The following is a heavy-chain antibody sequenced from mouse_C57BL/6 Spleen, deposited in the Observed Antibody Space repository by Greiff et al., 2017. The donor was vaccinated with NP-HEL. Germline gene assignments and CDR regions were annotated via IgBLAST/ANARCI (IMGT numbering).Heavy chain of an antibody. CDR1: GYAFTNYL. J-gene: IGHJ4*01. Sequence: QVQLQQSGAELVRPGTSVKVSCKASGYAFTNYLIEWVKQRPGQGLEWIGVINPGSGGTNYNEKFKGKATLTADKSSSTAYMQLSSLTSEDSAVYFCARGGYGNRAMDYWGQGTSVTVSS. CDR3: ARGGYGNRAMDY. V-gene: IGHV1-54*01. D-gene: IGHD2-10*02. CDR2: INPGSGGT.